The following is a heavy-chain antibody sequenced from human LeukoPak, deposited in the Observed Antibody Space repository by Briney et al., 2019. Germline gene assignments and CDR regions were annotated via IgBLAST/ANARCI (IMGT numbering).Heavy chain of an antibody. J-gene: IGHJ4*02. D-gene: IGHD3-10*01. Sequence: SETLSLTCTVSGGSISSGGYYWSWIRQHPGKGLEWIGYIYYSGSTYYNPSLKSRVTISVDTSKNQFPLKLSSVTAADTAVYYCARGEGYYGANFDYWGQGTLVTVSS. CDR1: GGSISSGGYY. CDR3: ARGEGYYGANFDY. V-gene: IGHV4-31*03. CDR2: IYYSGST.